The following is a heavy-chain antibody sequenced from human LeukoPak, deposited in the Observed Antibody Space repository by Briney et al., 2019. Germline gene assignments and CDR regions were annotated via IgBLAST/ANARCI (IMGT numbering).Heavy chain of an antibody. J-gene: IGHJ2*01. CDR3: ARDLYASGNYRSYWYFDL. CDR2: IYYNGST. Sequence: SETLSLTCTVSAGSISIYYWSWIRRPPGKGLEWIGYIYYNGSTNYNPSLKSRVTISVDTSKKQFSLKLNSVTAADTAVYYCARDLYASGNYRSYWYFDLWGRGTLVTVSS. CDR1: AGSISIYY. V-gene: IGHV4-59*01. D-gene: IGHD3-10*01.